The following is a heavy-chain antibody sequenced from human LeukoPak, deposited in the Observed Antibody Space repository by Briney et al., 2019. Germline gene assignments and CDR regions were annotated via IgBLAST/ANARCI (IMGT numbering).Heavy chain of an antibody. CDR1: GFTFTSYA. Sequence: GGSLRLSCAASGFTFTSYAMSWVRQAPGKGLDWVSAISGSGGTANYADPVKGRFTISRDNSKNTLYLQMNSLRAEDTAVYYCAKHPRHCGVDCYSDFDYWGQGTLVTVSS. CDR2: ISGSGGTA. V-gene: IGHV3-23*01. CDR3: AKHPRHCGVDCYSDFDY. D-gene: IGHD2-21*02. J-gene: IGHJ4*02.